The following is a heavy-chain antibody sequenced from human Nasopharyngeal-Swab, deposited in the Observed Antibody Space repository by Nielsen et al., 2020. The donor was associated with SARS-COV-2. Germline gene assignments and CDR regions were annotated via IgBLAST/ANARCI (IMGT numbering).Heavy chain of an antibody. J-gene: IGHJ5*02. D-gene: IGHD2-2*01. CDR1: GGSFSGYY. Sequence: SETLSLTCAVYGGSFSGYYWSWIRQPPGKGLEWIGEINHSGSTNYNPSLKSRVTISVDTSKNQFSLKLSSVTAADTAVYYCARIPDAGGFDPWGQGTLVTVSS. V-gene: IGHV4-34*01. CDR3: ARIPDAGGFDP. CDR2: INHSGST.